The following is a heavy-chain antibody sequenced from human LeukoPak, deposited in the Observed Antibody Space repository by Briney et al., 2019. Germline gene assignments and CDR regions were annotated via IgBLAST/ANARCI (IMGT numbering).Heavy chain of an antibody. CDR3: VKAFDYYVDH. D-gene: IGHD3-10*01. Sequence: GSLRLSCAASGFTFSNYGMHWVRQAPGKGLEWVAFIRYDGSNKYYADSVKGRFTISRDDSKNTLYLQMNSLGAEDTAVYHCVKAFDYYVDHWGQGMLVTVSS. V-gene: IGHV3-30*02. CDR1: GFTFSNYG. CDR2: IRYDGSNK. J-gene: IGHJ4*02.